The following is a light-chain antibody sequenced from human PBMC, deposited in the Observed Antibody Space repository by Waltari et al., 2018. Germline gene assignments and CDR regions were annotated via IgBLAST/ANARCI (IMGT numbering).Light chain of an antibody. CDR3: YQHSSGYT. V-gene: IGKV3-11*01. Sequence: VILTQSPATLSLSPGERATLPCSASQSVSSYLAWYQQKLVQAPRLLTHSASSRATGIPYRFSGSGSGTEFTLTISSLEPEDVGVYHCYQHSSGYTFGQGTKVEIK. J-gene: IGKJ2*01. CDR1: QSVSSY. CDR2: SAS.